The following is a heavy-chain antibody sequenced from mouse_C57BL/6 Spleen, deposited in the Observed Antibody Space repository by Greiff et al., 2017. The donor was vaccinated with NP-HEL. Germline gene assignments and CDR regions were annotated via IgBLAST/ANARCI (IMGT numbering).Heavy chain of an antibody. V-gene: IGHV7-3*01. CDR3: ARYGGYAMDY. J-gene: IGHJ4*01. CDR1: GFTFTDYY. CDR2: IRNKANGYTT. Sequence: EVQGVESGGGLVQPGGSLSLSCAASGFTFTDYYMSWVRQPPGKALEWLGFIRNKANGYTTEYSASVKGRFTISRDNSQSILYLQMNALGAEDSATYYCARYGGYAMDYWGQGTSVTVSA.